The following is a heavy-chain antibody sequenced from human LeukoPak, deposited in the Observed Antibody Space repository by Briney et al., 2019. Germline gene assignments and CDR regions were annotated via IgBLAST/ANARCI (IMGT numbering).Heavy chain of an antibody. CDR3: ARGPSGYHNT. J-gene: IGHJ4*02. CDR1: GFTFSSYS. V-gene: IGHV3-21*01. Sequence: PGGSLRLSCAASGFTFSSYSMTWVRQAPGKGLEWVSSISSRSSYIYYADSLRGRFTISRDNAKNSLYLQMNSLRAEDTAVYYCARGPSGYHNTGGQGTLVTVSS. D-gene: IGHD5-12*01. CDR2: ISSRSSYI.